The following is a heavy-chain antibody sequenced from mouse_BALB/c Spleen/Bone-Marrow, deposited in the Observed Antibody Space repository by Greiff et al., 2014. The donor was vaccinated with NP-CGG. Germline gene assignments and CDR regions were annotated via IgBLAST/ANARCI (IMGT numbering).Heavy chain of an antibody. Sequence: VKLVESGAELARPGASVKMSCKASGYTFTTYTMHWVKQRPGRGLEWIGYINPSSGYTNYNQKFKDKATLTADKSSSTAYMQLSSLTSEDSAVYFCAKRDIYYGYDGNAMDYWGQGTSVTVSS. V-gene: IGHV1-4*01. D-gene: IGHD2-2*01. CDR3: AKRDIYYGYDGNAMDY. CDR1: GYTFTTYT. J-gene: IGHJ4*01. CDR2: INPSSGYT.